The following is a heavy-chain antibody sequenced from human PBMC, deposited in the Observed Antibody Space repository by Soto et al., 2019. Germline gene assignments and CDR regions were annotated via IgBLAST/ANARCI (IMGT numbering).Heavy chain of an antibody. CDR2: INHSGST. J-gene: IGHJ5*02. D-gene: IGHD6-19*01. Sequence: PSETLSLTCAVYGGSFSGYYWSWIRQPPGRGLGWIGEINHSGSTNYNPSLKSRVTISVDTSKNQFSLKLSSVTAADTAVYYCARGRSSGWYWNWFDPWGQGTLVTVSS. V-gene: IGHV4-34*01. CDR1: GGSFSGYY. CDR3: ARGRSSGWYWNWFDP.